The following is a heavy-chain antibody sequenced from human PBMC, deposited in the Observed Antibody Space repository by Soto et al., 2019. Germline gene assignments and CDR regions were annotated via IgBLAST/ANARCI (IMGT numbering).Heavy chain of an antibody. Sequence: GGSLRLSCAASGFTFSSYGMHWVRQAPGKGLEWVAVISYEGSNKYYADSVKGRFTISRDNSKNTLYLQINSLRAEDTAGYYCAKVHFDWLLHDDAVDIWGQGTMVTVSS. CDR1: GFTFSSYG. CDR2: ISYEGSNK. D-gene: IGHD3-9*01. CDR3: AKVHFDWLLHDDAVDI. J-gene: IGHJ3*02. V-gene: IGHV3-30*18.